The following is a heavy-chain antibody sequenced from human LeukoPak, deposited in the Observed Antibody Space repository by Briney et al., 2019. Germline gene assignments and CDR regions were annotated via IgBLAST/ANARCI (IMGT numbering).Heavy chain of an antibody. V-gene: IGHV3-66*02. CDR1: GFTFSSNY. Sequence: PGGSLRLSCAASGFTFSSNYMSWVRQAPGQGLEWVSVIYSGGSTYYSDSVTGRFTISTGNSKNTPSLQMTSRMTADTAVYYCARRGAEEGGPYYYAGLYYFDYWGQGTLVTVSS. CDR2: IYSGGST. J-gene: IGHJ4*02. D-gene: IGHD3-10*01. CDR3: ARRGAEEGGPYYYAGLYYFDY.